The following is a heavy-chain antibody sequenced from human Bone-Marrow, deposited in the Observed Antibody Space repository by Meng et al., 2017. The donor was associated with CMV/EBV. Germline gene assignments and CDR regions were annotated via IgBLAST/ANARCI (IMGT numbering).Heavy chain of an antibody. J-gene: IGHJ4*02. CDR2: IYSAGTT. CDR3: ARRLYGSGTLDY. Sequence: GESLKISCAASGFTVSSSYLSWVRQAPGKGLEWVSVIYSAGTTHYADSVKGRFTISRDHSKNTMYLQMNSLRAEDTAVYYCARRLYGSGTLDYWGQGTLVTVS. CDR1: GFTVSSSY. D-gene: IGHD3-10*01. V-gene: IGHV3-53*01.